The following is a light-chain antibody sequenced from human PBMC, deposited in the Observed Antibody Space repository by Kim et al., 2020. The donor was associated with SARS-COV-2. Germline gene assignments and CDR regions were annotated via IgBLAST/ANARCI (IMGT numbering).Light chain of an antibody. CDR1: QGISNY. V-gene: IGKV1-27*01. J-gene: IGKJ2*02. CDR3: QKYNSAPRT. CDR2: AAS. Sequence: SASIGDRVTITCRTSQGISNYLAWYQQKPGKVPKLLIYAASTLQSGVPSRFSGSGSGTDFTLTISSLQPEDVATYYCQKYNSAPRTFGQGTRLEI.